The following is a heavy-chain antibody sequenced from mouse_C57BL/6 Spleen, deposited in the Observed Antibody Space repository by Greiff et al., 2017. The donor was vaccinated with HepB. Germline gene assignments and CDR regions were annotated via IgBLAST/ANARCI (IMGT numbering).Heavy chain of an antibody. CDR2: INPSTGGT. V-gene: IGHV1-42*01. CDR3: ARDTTPGGY. Sequence: EVQLQQSGPELVKPGASVKISCKASGYSFTGYYMNWVKQSPEKSLEWIGEINPSTGGTTYNQKFKAKATLTVDKSSSTAYMQLKSLTSEDSAVYYCARDTTPGGYWGQGTTLTVSS. D-gene: IGHD1-1*01. CDR1: GYSFTGYY. J-gene: IGHJ2*01.